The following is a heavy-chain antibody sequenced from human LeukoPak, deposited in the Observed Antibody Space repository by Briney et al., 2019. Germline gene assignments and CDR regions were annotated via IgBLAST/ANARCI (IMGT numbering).Heavy chain of an antibody. J-gene: IGHJ4*02. D-gene: IGHD3-10*01. V-gene: IGHV3-33*08. CDR1: GCTFSSYC. CDR3: AREGSDDGSYYFDY. CDR2: IYYDGSNK. Sequence: GWSLTLSCPASGCTFSSYCMHWLRQAPGKGLEWVALIYYDGSNKYYADSVKGGFSIYRDNSKNTLYLQMNSQRAEEKAVYYCAREGSDDGSYYFDYWGQGTMVTVSS.